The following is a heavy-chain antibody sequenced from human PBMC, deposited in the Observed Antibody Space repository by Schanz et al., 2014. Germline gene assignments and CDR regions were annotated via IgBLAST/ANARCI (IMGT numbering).Heavy chain of an antibody. Sequence: QVQLQESGPGLVKPSETLSLTCTVSGGSISSYYWSWIRQPPGKGLEWIGFSYYRVNTNYNPSLRRRVPISVHTSKTQFSLRLSSVTAADTAVYYCARLKGSGSFTSFFDYWGQGTPVTVSS. V-gene: IGHV4-59*08. CDR1: GGSISSYY. D-gene: IGHD6-19*01. CDR2: SYYRVNT. J-gene: IGHJ4*02. CDR3: ARLKGSGSFTSFFDY.